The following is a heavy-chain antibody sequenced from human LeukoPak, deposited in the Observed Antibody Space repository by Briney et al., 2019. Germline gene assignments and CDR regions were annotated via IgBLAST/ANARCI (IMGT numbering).Heavy chain of an antibody. CDR3: AREEESSGWSFDY. Sequence: SQTLSLTCAISGDSVSSNSAAWNWIRQSPSRGLEWLGRTFYRSKWYSDYIVSVESRININPDTSKNQFSLQLKSVTPEDTAMYYCAREEESSGWSFDYWGQGILVTVSS. CDR2: TFYRSKWYS. D-gene: IGHD6-19*01. J-gene: IGHJ4*02. CDR1: GDSVSSNSAA. V-gene: IGHV6-1*01.